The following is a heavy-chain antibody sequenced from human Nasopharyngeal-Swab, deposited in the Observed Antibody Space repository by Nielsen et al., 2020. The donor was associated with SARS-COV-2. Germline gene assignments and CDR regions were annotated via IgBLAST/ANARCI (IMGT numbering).Heavy chain of an antibody. Sequence: GESLKISCAASGVTFSSYTIHWVRQAPGKGLEWVAVISHNGKNKYYADSVKGRFTISRDNAKNSLYLQMNSLRAEDTAVYYCASLLWFGELPSDYYYYGMDVWGQGTTVTVSS. J-gene: IGHJ6*02. V-gene: IGHV3-30*04. D-gene: IGHD3-10*01. CDR3: ASLLWFGELPSDYYYYGMDV. CDR1: GVTFSSYT. CDR2: ISHNGKNK.